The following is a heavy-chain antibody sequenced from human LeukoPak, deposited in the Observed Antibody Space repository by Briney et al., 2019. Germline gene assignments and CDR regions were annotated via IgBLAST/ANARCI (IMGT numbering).Heavy chain of an antibody. Sequence: GGSLRLSCAASGFTFSSYSMNWVRQAPGKGLEWVSSISSSSSYIYYADSVKGRFTISRDNAKNSLYLQMNSLRAEDTAVYYCASSPRWELILDYWGQGTLVTVSS. CDR1: GFTFSSYS. CDR3: ASSPRWELILDY. V-gene: IGHV3-21*01. J-gene: IGHJ4*02. D-gene: IGHD1-26*01. CDR2: ISSSSSYI.